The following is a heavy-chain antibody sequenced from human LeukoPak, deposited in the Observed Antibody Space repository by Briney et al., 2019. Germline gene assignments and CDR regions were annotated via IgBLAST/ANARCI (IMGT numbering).Heavy chain of an antibody. Sequence: ASVKVSCKASGYTFTDYYMHWVRQAPGQGLEWMGRINPNSGGSNYAQKLQGRVTMTTDTSTSTAYMELRSLRSDDTAVYYCAVGGYCSGGSCYPSAGYWGQGTLVTVSS. V-gene: IGHV1-2*06. CDR3: AVGGYCSGGSCYPSAGY. D-gene: IGHD2-15*01. CDR2: INPNSGGS. CDR1: GYTFTDYY. J-gene: IGHJ4*02.